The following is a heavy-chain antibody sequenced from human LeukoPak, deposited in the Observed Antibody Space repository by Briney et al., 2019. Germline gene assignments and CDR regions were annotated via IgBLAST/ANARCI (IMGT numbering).Heavy chain of an antibody. D-gene: IGHD3-9*01. CDR3: AKDRRSSDWLIDY. CDR1: GFTFSSYG. J-gene: IGHJ4*02. Sequence: GGSLRLSCAASGFTFSSYGMHWVRQAPGKGLEWVAVISYDGSNKYYADSMKGRFTISRDNSKNTLYLQMNSLRAEDTAVYYCAKDRRSSDWLIDYWGQGTLVTVSS. CDR2: ISYDGSNK. V-gene: IGHV3-30*18.